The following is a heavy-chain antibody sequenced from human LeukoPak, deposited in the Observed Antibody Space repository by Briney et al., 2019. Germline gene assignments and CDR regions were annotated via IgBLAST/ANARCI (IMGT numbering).Heavy chain of an antibody. CDR3: ARVSIAGYSLYYFDY. Sequence: GRPVKDSCKASGYTFTGYYMHWVRQTPSQVPDWKGWINPNSGGTNYAQKFQGRVTMTRDTSISTAYMELSRLRSDDTAVYYCARVSIAGYSLYYFDYWGQGTLVTVSS. CDR2: INPNSGGT. D-gene: IGHD2-21*01. J-gene: IGHJ4*02. V-gene: IGHV1-2*02. CDR1: GYTFTGYY.